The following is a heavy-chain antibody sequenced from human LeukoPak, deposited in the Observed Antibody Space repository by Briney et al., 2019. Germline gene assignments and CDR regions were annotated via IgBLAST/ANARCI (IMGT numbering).Heavy chain of an antibody. CDR3: ARKRITILGVPKSWFDP. D-gene: IGHD3-3*01. V-gene: IGHV1-8*01. J-gene: IGHJ5*02. CDR2: MNPNSGNT. Sequence: ASVKVSCKASGYTFTSYDINWVRQATGQGLEWMGWMNPNSGNTGYAQKFQGRVTMTRNTSISTAYMELSSLRSEDTAVYYCARKRITILGVPKSWFDPWGQGTLVTVSS. CDR1: GYTFTSYD.